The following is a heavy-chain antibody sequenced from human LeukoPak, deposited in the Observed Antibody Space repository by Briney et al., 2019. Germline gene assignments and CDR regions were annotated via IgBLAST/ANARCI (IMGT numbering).Heavy chain of an antibody. D-gene: IGHD3-22*01. Sequence: ASVKVSCKASGYTFTSYYMHWVRQAPGQGLEWMGIINPSGGSTSYAQKFQGRVTMTRDTSTSTVYMELSSLRSEDTAVYYCARVGIGDSSAYWVGSFDYWGQGTLVTVSS. V-gene: IGHV1-46*01. J-gene: IGHJ4*02. CDR2: INPSGGST. CDR3: ARVGIGDSSAYWVGSFDY. CDR1: GYTFTSYY.